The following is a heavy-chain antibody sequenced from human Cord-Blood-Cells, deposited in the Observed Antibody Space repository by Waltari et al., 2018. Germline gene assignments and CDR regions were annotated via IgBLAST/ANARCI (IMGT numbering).Heavy chain of an antibody. J-gene: IGHJ4*02. CDR2: IIPILGIA. D-gene: IGHD2-2*01. Sequence: QVQLVQSGAEVKKPGSSVKVSCKASGGTFSSSATSWVRQAPGQGLEWMGGIIPILGIANYAQKFQGRVTITADESTSTAYMGLSSLRSEDTAVYYCARGGGNCSSTSCFDYWGQGTLVTVSS. CDR1: GGTFSSSA. V-gene: IGHV1-69*04. CDR3: ARGGGNCSSTSCFDY.